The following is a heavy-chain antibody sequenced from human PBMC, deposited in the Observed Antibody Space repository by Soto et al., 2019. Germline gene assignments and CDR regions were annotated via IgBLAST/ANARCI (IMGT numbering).Heavy chain of an antibody. D-gene: IGHD5-12*01. CDR1: GYAFTGYY. CDR2: INPNSGGT. J-gene: IGHJ6*02. CDR3: ARGGGIVATGHYYYYYGMDV. V-gene: IGHV1-2*04. Sequence: GASVKVSCKASGYAFTGYYMHWVRQAPGQGLEWMGWINPNSGGTNYAQKFQGWVTMTRDTSISTAYMELSRLRSDDTAVYYCARGGGIVATGHYYYYYGMDVWGQGTTVTVSS.